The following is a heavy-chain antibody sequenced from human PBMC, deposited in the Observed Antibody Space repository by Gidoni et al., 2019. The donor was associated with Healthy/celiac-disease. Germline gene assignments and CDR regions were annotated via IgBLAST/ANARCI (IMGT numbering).Heavy chain of an antibody. CDR1: GGSFSGYY. CDR3: ARGVGAAQRPLYYYYGMDV. Sequence: QVQLQQWGAGLLKPSETLSLTCAVYGGSFSGYYWSWIRQPPGKGLEWIGEINHSGSTNYNPSLKSRVTISVDTSKNQFSLKLSSVTAADTAVYYCARGVGAAQRPLYYYYGMDVWGQGTTVTVSS. CDR2: INHSGST. V-gene: IGHV4-34*01. J-gene: IGHJ6*02. D-gene: IGHD2-15*01.